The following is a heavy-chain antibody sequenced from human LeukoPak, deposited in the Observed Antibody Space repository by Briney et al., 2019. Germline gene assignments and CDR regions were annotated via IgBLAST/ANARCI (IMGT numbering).Heavy chain of an antibody. CDR2: ISYDGSNK. Sequence: GGSLRLSCAASGFTFSSYAMHWVRQAPGKGLEWVAVISYDGSNKYYADSVKGRFTISRDNSKSTLYLQMNSLRAEDTAVYYCARDVATAEVGGYYYGMDVWGQGTTVTVSS. CDR3: ARDVATAEVGGYYYGMDV. J-gene: IGHJ6*02. D-gene: IGHD6-13*01. CDR1: GFTFSSYA. V-gene: IGHV3-30-3*01.